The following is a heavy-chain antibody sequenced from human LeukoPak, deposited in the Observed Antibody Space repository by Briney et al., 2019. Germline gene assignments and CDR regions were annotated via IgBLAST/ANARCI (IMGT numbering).Heavy chain of an antibody. Sequence: GSLRLSCAASGFTFSSYAMSWVRQAPGQGLEWVSAISGSGGSTYYADSVKGRFTISRDNSKNTLYLQMNSLRAEDTAVYYCAKSSMVRGVIPPPLYFDYWGQGTLVTVSS. CDR1: GFTFSSYA. CDR3: AKSSMVRGVIPPPLYFDY. D-gene: IGHD3-10*01. CDR2: ISGSGGST. J-gene: IGHJ4*02. V-gene: IGHV3-23*01.